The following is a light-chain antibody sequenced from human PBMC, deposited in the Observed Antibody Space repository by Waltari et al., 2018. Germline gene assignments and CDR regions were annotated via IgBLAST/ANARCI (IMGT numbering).Light chain of an antibody. J-gene: IGKJ4*01. CDR3: QQYGTSTLT. CDR2: RTS. V-gene: IGKV3-20*01. CDR1: QSVSSTY. Sequence: EIVLTPSPGTLSLSPGERATLSCRASQSVSSTYLAWYQQKPGQAPRLLICRTSTRATGIPDRFSGSGSGTDFTLTISRLEPEDFAVYYCQQYGTSTLTFGGGTKVEIK.